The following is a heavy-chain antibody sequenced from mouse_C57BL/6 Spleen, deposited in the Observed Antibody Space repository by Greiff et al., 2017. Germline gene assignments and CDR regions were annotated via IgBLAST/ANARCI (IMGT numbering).Heavy chain of an antibody. CDR2: IDPSDSYT. D-gene: IGHD2-4*01. CDR3: AREGGLRDYAMDY. J-gene: IGHJ4*01. V-gene: IGHV1-69*01. CDR1: GYTFTSYW. Sequence: VQLQQSGAELVMPGASVKLSCKASGYTFTSYWMHWVKQRPGQGLEWIGEIDPSDSYTNYNQKFKGKSTLTVDKSSSTAYMQLSSLTSEDSAVYYCAREGGLRDYAMDYWGQGTSVTVSS.